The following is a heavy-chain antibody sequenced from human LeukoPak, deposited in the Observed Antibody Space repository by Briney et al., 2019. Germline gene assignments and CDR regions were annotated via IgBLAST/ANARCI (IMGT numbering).Heavy chain of an antibody. CDR2: FDPEDGET. Sequence: ASVKVSCKVSGYTLTELSMHWVRQAPGKGLEWMGGFDPEDGETIYAQKFQGRVTMTEDTSTDTAYMELSSLRPEDTAVYYCATDPLRYYDFWSGYYTWGQGTLVTVSS. D-gene: IGHD3-3*01. J-gene: IGHJ5*02. CDR1: GYTLTELS. CDR3: ATDPLRYYDFWSGYYT. V-gene: IGHV1-24*01.